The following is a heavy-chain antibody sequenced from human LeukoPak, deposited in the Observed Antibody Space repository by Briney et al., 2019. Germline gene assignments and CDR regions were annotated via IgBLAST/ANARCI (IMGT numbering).Heavy chain of an antibody. J-gene: IGHJ6*03. CDR3: ARGTISGQDYYYMDV. D-gene: IGHD2-15*01. CDR1: GYTFTSYG. V-gene: IGHV1-18*01. Sequence: ASVKVSCEASGYTFTSYGINWVRQAPGQGLEWMGWISAYNGKTNYAQKLQGRVTMTTDTSTSTVYMELRSLRSDDTAVYYCARGTISGQDYYYMDVWGKGTTVTVSS. CDR2: ISAYNGKT.